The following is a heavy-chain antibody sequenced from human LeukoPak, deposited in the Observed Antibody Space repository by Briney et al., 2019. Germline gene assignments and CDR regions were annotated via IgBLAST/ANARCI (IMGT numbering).Heavy chain of an antibody. V-gene: IGHV3-30*14. J-gene: IGHJ4*02. D-gene: IGHD5/OR15-5a*01. Sequence: GGSLRLSCAASGFTFSSYAMHWVRQAPGKGLEWVAVISYDGSNKYYADSVKGRFTISRDNSKNTLYLQMNSLRAEDTAVYYCARGGSTRGSYYFDYWGQGTLVTVSS. CDR1: GFTFSSYA. CDR2: ISYDGSNK. CDR3: ARGGSTRGSYYFDY.